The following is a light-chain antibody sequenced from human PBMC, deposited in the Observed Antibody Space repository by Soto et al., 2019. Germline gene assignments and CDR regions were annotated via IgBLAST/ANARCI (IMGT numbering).Light chain of an antibody. J-gene: IGKJ4*01. CDR3: QQRTNWPLT. CDR2: DAS. Sequence: EIVLTQSPATLSLSPGERATLSCRASQSVSSYLAWYQQKPGQAPRLLIYDASNRATGIPARFSGSGSETDFTLTISSLEPEDFGVYYCQQRTNWPLTFGGGTKVGIK. CDR1: QSVSSY. V-gene: IGKV3-11*01.